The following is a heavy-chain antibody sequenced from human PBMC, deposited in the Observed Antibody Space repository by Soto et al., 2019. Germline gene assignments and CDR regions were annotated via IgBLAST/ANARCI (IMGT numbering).Heavy chain of an antibody. V-gene: IGHV3-30*03. J-gene: IGHJ4*02. CDR3: ARDNAGEYSSSWWE. D-gene: IGHD6-13*01. CDR2: ISYDGSNK. Sequence: LRLSCAASGFTFSSYGMHWVRQAPGKGLEWVAVISYDGSNKYYADSVKGRFTISRDNSKNTLYLQMNSLRAEDTAVYYCARDNAGEYSSSWWEWGQGTLVTVSS. CDR1: GFTFSSYG.